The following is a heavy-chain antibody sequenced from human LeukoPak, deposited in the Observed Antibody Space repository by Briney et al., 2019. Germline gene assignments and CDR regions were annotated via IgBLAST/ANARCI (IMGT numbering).Heavy chain of an antibody. D-gene: IGHD6-19*01. Sequence: GGSLRLSCAASGFTFDDYAMHWVRQAPGKGLEWVSGISWNSGSIGYADSVKGRFTISRDNAKNSLYLQINSLRAEDTALYYCAKRGGSGWYYFDYWGQGTLVTVSS. CDR1: GFTFDDYA. J-gene: IGHJ4*02. CDR2: ISWNSGSI. V-gene: IGHV3-9*01. CDR3: AKRGGSGWYYFDY.